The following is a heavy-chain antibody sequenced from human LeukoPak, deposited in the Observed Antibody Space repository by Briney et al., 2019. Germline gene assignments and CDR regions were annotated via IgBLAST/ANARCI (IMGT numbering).Heavy chain of an antibody. CDR3: ARSPLWFGELYSDY. CDR1: GYTFTGYY. CDR2: INPNSGGT. D-gene: IGHD3-10*01. V-gene: IGHV1-2*02. Sequence: ASVKVSCKASGYTFTGYYMHWVRQAPGQGLEWMGWINPNSGGTSYAQKFQGRVTMTRDTSISTAYMELSRLRSGDTAVYYCARSPLWFGELYSDYWGQGTLVTVSS. J-gene: IGHJ4*02.